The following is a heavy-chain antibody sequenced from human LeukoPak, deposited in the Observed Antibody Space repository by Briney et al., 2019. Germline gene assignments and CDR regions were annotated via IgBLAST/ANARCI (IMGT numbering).Heavy chain of an antibody. J-gene: IGHJ4*02. CDR2: ISNSGNT. CDR1: GDSISSYY. CDR3: ARVERGDHRWGSYSFDY. V-gene: IGHV4-59*01. D-gene: IGHD3-16*01. Sequence: SETLSLTCIVSGDSISSYYWSWIRQPPGKGLEWIGYISNSGNTNYNPSLKSRVTISVDTSKNQFSLKLTSVTAADTAVYYCARVERGDHRWGSYSFDYWGQGTLVTVSS.